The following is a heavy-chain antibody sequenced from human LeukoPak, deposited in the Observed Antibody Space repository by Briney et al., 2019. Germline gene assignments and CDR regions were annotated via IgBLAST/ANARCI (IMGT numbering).Heavy chain of an antibody. CDR1: GGSIISSSYN. D-gene: IGHD3-9*01. Sequence: PSETLSLTCAVSGGSIISSSYNWGWIRQPPGKGLEWIGTIHHSGTTYYNPSLKSRVTISVDTSKNQFFLKLSSVTAADTAVYYCARLPTGYPNWFDPWGQGSLVTVSS. J-gene: IGHJ5*02. CDR3: ARLPTGYPNWFDP. CDR2: IHHSGTT. V-gene: IGHV4-39*01.